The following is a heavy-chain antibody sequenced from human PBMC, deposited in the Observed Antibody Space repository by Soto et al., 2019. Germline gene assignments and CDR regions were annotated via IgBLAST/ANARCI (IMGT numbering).Heavy chain of an antibody. CDR3: ARTTPAYTAMVPVY. V-gene: IGHV3-23*01. D-gene: IGHD5-18*01. CDR1: GFTFGSYT. Sequence: GGSLRLSCAVSGFTFGSYTMSWVRQAAGRGLEWVSDISGGGGSTYYADSVKGRFTISRDNSKNTLYLQMNSLRADDTAVYYCARTTPAYTAMVPVYWGQGTLVTVSS. CDR2: ISGGGGST. J-gene: IGHJ4*02.